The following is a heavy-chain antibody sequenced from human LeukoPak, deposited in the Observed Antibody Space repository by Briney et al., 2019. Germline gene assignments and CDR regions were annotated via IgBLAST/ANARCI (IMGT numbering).Heavy chain of an antibody. J-gene: IGHJ4*02. CDR1: RFTLSNYW. CDR2: IKQDGSET. CDR3: ARQRGSGCLDY. V-gene: IGHV3-7*01. D-gene: IGHD6-19*01. Sequence: PAGTLRLSCTASRFTLSNYWMSWVCHAPRTRLELGANIKQDGSETYYVDSVKGRFTISRDNARNSLSLQMNSLRAEDTAVYYCARQRGSGCLDYWGQGTLVTVSS.